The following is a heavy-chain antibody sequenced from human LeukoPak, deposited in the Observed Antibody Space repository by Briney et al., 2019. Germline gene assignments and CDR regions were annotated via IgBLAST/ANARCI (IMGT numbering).Heavy chain of an antibody. Sequence: GGSLRLSCAASGFTFSSYGMHWVRQAPGKGLEWVAVISYDGSNKYYADPVKGRFTISRDNSKNTLYLQMNSLRAEDTAVYYCARGSDSRPFDYWGQGTLVTVSS. D-gene: IGHD3-22*01. CDR3: ARGSDSRPFDY. CDR1: GFTFSSYG. CDR2: ISYDGSNK. V-gene: IGHV3-30*03. J-gene: IGHJ4*02.